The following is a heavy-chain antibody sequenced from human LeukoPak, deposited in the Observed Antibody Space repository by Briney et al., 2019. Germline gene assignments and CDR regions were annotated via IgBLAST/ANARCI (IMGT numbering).Heavy chain of an antibody. Sequence: PGGSLRLSCAASGFTFDDYAMHWVRQAPGKGLEWVSGISWNSGSIGYADSVKGRFTISRDNAKNSLYLQMNSLRAEDMALYYCAKAKAQYSSSPLYDWGQGTLVTVSS. CDR3: AKAKAQYSSSPLYD. V-gene: IGHV3-9*03. CDR1: GFTFDDYA. J-gene: IGHJ4*02. D-gene: IGHD6-6*01. CDR2: ISWNSGSI.